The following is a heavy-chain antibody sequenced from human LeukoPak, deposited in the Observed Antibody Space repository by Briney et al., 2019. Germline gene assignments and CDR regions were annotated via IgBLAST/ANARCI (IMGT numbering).Heavy chain of an antibody. CDR2: ISSSSSTI. J-gene: IGHJ4*02. CDR3: AKDRRDGYNFPDY. D-gene: IGHD5-24*01. Sequence: PGGSLRLSCAASGFTFSSYSMNWVRQAPGKGLEWVSYISSSSSTIYYADSVKGRFTISRDNAKNSLYLQMNSLRAEDTAVYYCAKDRRDGYNFPDYWGQGTLVTVSS. V-gene: IGHV3-48*01. CDR1: GFTFSSYS.